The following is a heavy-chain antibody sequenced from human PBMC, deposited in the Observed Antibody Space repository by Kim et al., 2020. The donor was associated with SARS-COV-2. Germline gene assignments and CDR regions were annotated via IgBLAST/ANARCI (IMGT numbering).Heavy chain of an antibody. CDR1: GFTFSSYS. CDR2: ISSSSSYI. Sequence: GGSLRLSCAASGFTFSSYSMNWVRQAPGKGLEWVSSISSSSSYIYYEDSVKGRFPISRDNAKNSLYLQMNSLRAEDTAVYYCAGDQLYYDILTGHLNYYYYCIDVWGQGTPVTVSS. CDR3: AGDQLYYDILTGHLNYYYYCIDV. D-gene: IGHD3-9*01. J-gene: IGHJ6*02. V-gene: IGHV3-21*01.